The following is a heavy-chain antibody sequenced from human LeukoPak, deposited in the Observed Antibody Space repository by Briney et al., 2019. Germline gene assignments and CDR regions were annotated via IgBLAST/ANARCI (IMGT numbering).Heavy chain of an antibody. Sequence: PGGSLRLSCAAYGFTFSSSWMHWVRQVPGKGLMWVSRIKSDGSTTIYADSVKGRFTISRDNAKNTLYLQMNSLRVEDTAVYYCARVPDYFDSSGYWGRGTLVTVSS. CDR2: IKSDGSTT. J-gene: IGHJ4*02. CDR1: GFTFSSSW. D-gene: IGHD3-22*01. CDR3: ARVPDYFDSSGY. V-gene: IGHV3-74*01.